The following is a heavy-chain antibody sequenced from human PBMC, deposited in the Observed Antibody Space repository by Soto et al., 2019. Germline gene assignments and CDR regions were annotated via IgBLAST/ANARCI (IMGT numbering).Heavy chain of an antibody. J-gene: IGHJ4*02. V-gene: IGHV4-34*12. Sequence: SETLSLTCAVSGGSFNANYWTWIRQPPGKGLEWIGEIFNSGNTNYNPSLRSRVTISVDTSKNQFSLKLSSVTAADTAVYYCASARWDYWGQGTLVTVSS. CDR3: ASARWDY. CDR2: IFNSGNT. CDR1: GGSFNANY.